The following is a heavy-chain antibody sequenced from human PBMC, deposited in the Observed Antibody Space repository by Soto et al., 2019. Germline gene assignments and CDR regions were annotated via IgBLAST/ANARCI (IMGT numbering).Heavy chain of an antibody. Sequence: GGSLRLSCAASGFTFSSYAMSWVRQAPGKGLEWVSAISGSGGSTYYADSVKGRFTISRDNSKNTLYLQMNSLRAEDTAVYYCAKDRGIVVVPAAQNDAFDIWGQGTMVTVSS. V-gene: IGHV3-23*01. CDR2: ISGSGGST. J-gene: IGHJ3*02. D-gene: IGHD2-2*01. CDR3: AKDRGIVVVPAAQNDAFDI. CDR1: GFTFSSYA.